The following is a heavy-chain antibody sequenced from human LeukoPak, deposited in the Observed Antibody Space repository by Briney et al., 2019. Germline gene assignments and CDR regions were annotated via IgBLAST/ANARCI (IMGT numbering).Heavy chain of an antibody. V-gene: IGHV3-30*02. CDR1: GFTFSSYG. CDR3: AKSAACSVRSCYPWYFDL. D-gene: IGHD2-15*01. Sequence: PGGSLRLSCAASGFTFSSYGMHWVRQAPGKGLEWVTYIQYTGSAKYYADSVKGRFTISRDNSKNTLYLQMNSLRAEDTAVYYCAKSAACSVRSCYPWYFDLWGRGTLVTVSS. J-gene: IGHJ2*01. CDR2: IQYTGSAK.